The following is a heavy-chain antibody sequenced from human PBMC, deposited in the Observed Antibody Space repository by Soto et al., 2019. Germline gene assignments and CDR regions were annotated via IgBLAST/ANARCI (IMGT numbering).Heavy chain of an antibody. CDR3: AKDGYDSSCYRYYCDY. CDR2: ISGSPSST. V-gene: IGHV3-23*01. J-gene: IGHJ4*02. D-gene: IGHD3-22*01. CDR1: GFTFSTFA. Sequence: GGSMRLSCAVSGFTFSTFAMSWVRQTIGKGLEWVSSISGSPSSTYYAYTVKCRFTISRDNSKKTLFLQMSSLIAEDTAIYYCAKDGYDSSCYRYYCDYWGQGTRGTVSS.